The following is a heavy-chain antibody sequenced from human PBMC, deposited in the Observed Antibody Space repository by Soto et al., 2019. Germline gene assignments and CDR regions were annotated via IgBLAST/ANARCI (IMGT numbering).Heavy chain of an antibody. CDR3: ARVRRSSGYYYGY. J-gene: IGHJ4*02. D-gene: IGHD3-22*01. V-gene: IGHV1-18*01. Sequence: PGQGLEWMGWINPYSGGADYAQKLQGRVTITADTSTYTVYMELSSLRSEDTAVYYCARVRRSSGYYYGYWGQGTPVTVSS. CDR2: INPYSGGA.